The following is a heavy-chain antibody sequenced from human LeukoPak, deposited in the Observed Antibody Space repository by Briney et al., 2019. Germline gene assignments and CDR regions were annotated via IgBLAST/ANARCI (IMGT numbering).Heavy chain of an antibody. CDR2: IYSGGTT. J-gene: IGHJ4*02. CDR1: GFTVGGNY. Sequence: GGSLRLSCAVSGFTVGGNYMSWVRHAPGKGLEWVSLIYSGGTTYYADSVKGRFTISRDNSKNTLYLQMNSLRAEDTAVYYCARRAGGYSHPYDYWGQGILVTVSS. V-gene: IGHV3-53*01. D-gene: IGHD4-23*01. CDR3: ARRAGGYSHPYDY.